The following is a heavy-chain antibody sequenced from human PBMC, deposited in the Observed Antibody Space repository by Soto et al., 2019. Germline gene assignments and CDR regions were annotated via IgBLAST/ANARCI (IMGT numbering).Heavy chain of an antibody. J-gene: IGHJ4*02. V-gene: IGHV3-23*01. Sequence: PWGSLRLSCAASGVTFSSYAMSWVRQAPGKGLEWVSAISGSGGSTYYADSVKGRFTISRDNSKNTLYLQMNSLRAEDTAVYYCAKGRDYDFWSGYYQPPVYFDYWGQGTLVTVSS. CDR2: ISGSGGST. CDR1: GVTFSSYA. D-gene: IGHD3-3*01. CDR3: AKGRDYDFWSGYYQPPVYFDY.